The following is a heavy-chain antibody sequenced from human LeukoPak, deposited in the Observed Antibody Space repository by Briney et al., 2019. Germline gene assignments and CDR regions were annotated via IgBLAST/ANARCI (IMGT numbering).Heavy chain of an antibody. Sequence: SGGSLRLSXAASGFTFSSYGMHWVRQAPGKGLEWVAFIRYDGSNKYYADSVKGRFTISRDNSKNTLYLQMNSLRAEDTAVYYCAKGSAAPIYAGAEYFQHWGQGTLVTVSS. D-gene: IGHD2-2*01. CDR3: AKGSAAPIYAGAEYFQH. V-gene: IGHV3-30*02. CDR2: IRYDGSNK. J-gene: IGHJ1*01. CDR1: GFTFSSYG.